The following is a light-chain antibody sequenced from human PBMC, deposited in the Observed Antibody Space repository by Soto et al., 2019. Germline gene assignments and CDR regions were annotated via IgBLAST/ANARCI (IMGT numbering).Light chain of an antibody. Sequence: EIVMTQSPGTLSVSPGERATLSCRASQSVRSKLAWYQQKPGQAPRLLMYDASTRATGIPARFSGSGSGTEFTLTISSLQSEDFAVSYCQQYNNWPTITFGQGTRLEIK. CDR3: QQYNNWPTIT. CDR1: QSVRSK. V-gene: IGKV3-15*01. CDR2: DAS. J-gene: IGKJ5*01.